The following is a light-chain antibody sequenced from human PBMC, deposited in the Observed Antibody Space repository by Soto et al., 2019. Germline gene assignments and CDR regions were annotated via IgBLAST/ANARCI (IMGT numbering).Light chain of an antibody. Sequence: EIVMTQSPATLSVSPGERATLSCRASQSISNSLAWYQQKPGQAPSLLIYGASTRATGIPARFSGSGSGTEFTLTISSLQSGDSAVYYCQQYNNWPPRTFGQGTKLEIK. CDR2: GAS. J-gene: IGKJ2*01. CDR3: QQYNNWPPRT. CDR1: QSISNS. V-gene: IGKV3-15*01.